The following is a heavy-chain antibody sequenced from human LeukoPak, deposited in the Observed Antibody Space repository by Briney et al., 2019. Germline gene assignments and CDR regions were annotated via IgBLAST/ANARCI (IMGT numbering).Heavy chain of an antibody. D-gene: IGHD6-19*01. V-gene: IGHV3-33*01. CDR2: IWYDGSNK. CDR1: GFTFSSYG. Sequence: PGGSLRLSCAASGFTFSSYGMHWVRQAPGKGLEWVAVIWYDGSNKYYADSVKGRFIISRDNSKNTLYLQMNSLRAEDTAVYYCARVVIGSGCLDYWGQGTLVTVSS. CDR3: ARVVIGSGCLDY. J-gene: IGHJ4*02.